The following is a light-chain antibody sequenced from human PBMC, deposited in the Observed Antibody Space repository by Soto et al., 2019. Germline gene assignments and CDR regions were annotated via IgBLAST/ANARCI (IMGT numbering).Light chain of an antibody. J-gene: IGKJ3*01. Sequence: DIQMTQSPSSLSASVGDRVTITCRASQSISSYLNWYQQKPGKAPKLLIYAASSLRSGVPSRFSGSGSGTDFTLTISSLQPEDFATYVCQQSYSTPFPFGPGTKVDIK. CDR3: QQSYSTPFP. CDR1: QSISSY. CDR2: AAS. V-gene: IGKV1-39*01.